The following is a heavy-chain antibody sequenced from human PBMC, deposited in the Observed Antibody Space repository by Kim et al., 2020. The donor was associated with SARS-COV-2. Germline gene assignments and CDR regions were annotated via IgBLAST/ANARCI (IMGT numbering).Heavy chain of an antibody. V-gene: IGHV1-46*01. Sequence: ASVKVSCKTSGYDFTSHFIHWVRQAPGHGLEWMGVINPSGGSTSYTQKFQGRVTMTRDMSTSTVYLELRSLMSEDTAVYYCAASKTRYGSETYFNPHFDYWGQGPLVTVSS. CDR3: AASKTRYGSETYFNPHFDY. J-gene: IGHJ4*02. CDR1: GYDFTSHF. D-gene: IGHD3-10*01. CDR2: INPSGGST.